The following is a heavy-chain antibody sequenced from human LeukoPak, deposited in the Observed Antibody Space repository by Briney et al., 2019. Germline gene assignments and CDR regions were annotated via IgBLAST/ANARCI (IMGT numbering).Heavy chain of an antibody. CDR1: GGSVSSGGYY. CDR3: ARGQAWFDP. CDR2: IYHSGST. J-gene: IGHJ5*02. V-gene: IGHV4-30-2*01. Sequence: PSQTLSLTCTVSGGSVSSGGYYWSWIRQPPGKGLEWIGYIYHSGSTYYNPSLKSRVTISVDRSKNQFSLKLSSVTAADTAVYYCARGQAWFDPWGQGTLVTVSS.